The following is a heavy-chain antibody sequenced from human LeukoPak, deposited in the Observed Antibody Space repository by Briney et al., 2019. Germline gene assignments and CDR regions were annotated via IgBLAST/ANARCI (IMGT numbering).Heavy chain of an antibody. J-gene: IGHJ6*03. V-gene: IGHV3-21*01. D-gene: IGHD3-10*01. CDR1: GFTFSSYS. Sequence: GGSLRLSCAASGFTFSSYSMNWVRQAPGKGLEWVSSISSSSSYIYYADSVKGRFTISRDNAKNSLYLQMNSLRAEDTAVYYCASQVLQYYYYYYMDVWGKGTTVTVSS. CDR2: ISSSSSYI. CDR3: ASQVLQYYYYYYMDV.